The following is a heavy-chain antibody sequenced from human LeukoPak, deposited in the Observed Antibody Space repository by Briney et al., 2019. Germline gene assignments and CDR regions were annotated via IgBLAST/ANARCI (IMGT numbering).Heavy chain of an antibody. CDR2: IYASGGGT. CDR3: AKTYYDSSGYYSWYFDY. Sequence: GGSLRLSCAASGFTFSRYAVTWVRQAPGKGLEWVSAIYASGGGTFYADSVKGRFTISRDNSKNMLYLQMNSLRAEDTAVYYCAKTYYDSSGYYSWYFDYWGQGTLVTVSS. V-gene: IGHV3-23*01. CDR1: GFTFSRYA. J-gene: IGHJ4*02. D-gene: IGHD3-22*01.